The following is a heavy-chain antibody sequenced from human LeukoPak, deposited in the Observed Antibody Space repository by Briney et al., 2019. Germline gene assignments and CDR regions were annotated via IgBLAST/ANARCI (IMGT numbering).Heavy chain of an antibody. Sequence: GGSLRLSCAASGFTFSIYSMHWLRQAPGKGLESFSAISSSGGSTYYANSVKGRFTISRDNSKNTLYLQIGSLRAEDMAVYYCARTYCSSTSCLVDYWGQGTLVTVSS. CDR3: ARTYCSSTSCLVDY. CDR1: GFTFSIYS. D-gene: IGHD2-2*01. CDR2: ISSSGGST. J-gene: IGHJ4*02. V-gene: IGHV3-64*01.